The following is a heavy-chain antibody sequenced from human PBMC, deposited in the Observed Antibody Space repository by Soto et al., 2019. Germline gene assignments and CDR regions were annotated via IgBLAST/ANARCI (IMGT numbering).Heavy chain of an antibody. CDR1: GFTFSNYA. J-gene: IGHJ6*03. Sequence: HPGGSLRLSCAASGFTFSNYAMGWVRQAPGKGLEWVSGISGNGGLTYHAESVKGRFTISRDNSKNTLYLQMNSLRAEDTAVYYCAKEGHDFWSGYYSYYYMDVWGKGTTVTVS. CDR3: AKEGHDFWSGYYSYYYMDV. CDR2: ISGNGGLT. D-gene: IGHD3-3*01. V-gene: IGHV3-23*01.